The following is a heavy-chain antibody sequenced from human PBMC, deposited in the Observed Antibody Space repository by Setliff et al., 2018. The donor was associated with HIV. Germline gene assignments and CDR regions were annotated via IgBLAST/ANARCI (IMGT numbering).Heavy chain of an antibody. CDR2: TANS. CDR3: ARHAALIKRYYYYYLDV. CDR1: GDSISTDNYH. Sequence: SETLSLTCTVSGDSISTDNYHWGWIRQPPGKGLEWIGHTANSDYNPSLKSRVTVSVDTSKNQLSLRLSSVTAADTAVYYCARHAALIKRYYYYYLDVWGKGTTVTVSS. D-gene: IGHD5-18*01. J-gene: IGHJ6*03. V-gene: IGHV4-39*01.